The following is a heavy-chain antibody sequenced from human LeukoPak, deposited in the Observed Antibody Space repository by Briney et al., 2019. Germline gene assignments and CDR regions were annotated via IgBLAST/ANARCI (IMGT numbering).Heavy chain of an antibody. V-gene: IGHV4-59*08. Sequence: SETLSLICTVSGGSISSYYWSWIRQPPGKGLEWIGYIYYSGSTNYNPSLKSRVTISVDTSKNQFSLKLSSVTAADTATYYCARHEGYSYGEFDYWGQGTLVTVSS. CDR1: GGSISSYY. J-gene: IGHJ4*02. D-gene: IGHD5-18*01. CDR2: IYYSGST. CDR3: ARHEGYSYGEFDY.